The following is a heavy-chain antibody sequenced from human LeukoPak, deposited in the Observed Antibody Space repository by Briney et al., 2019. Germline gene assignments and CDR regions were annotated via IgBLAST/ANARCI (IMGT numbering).Heavy chain of an antibody. J-gene: IGHJ4*02. Sequence: GGSLRLSCAASGFTVSSNYMSWVRQAPGKGLEWVSVIYSGGSTYYADYVKGRFTISRDNSKNTLYLQMNSLRAEDTAVYYCARDYYGSGSYLDYWGQGTLVTVSS. CDR1: GFTVSSNY. V-gene: IGHV3-53*01. CDR2: IYSGGST. CDR3: ARDYYGSGSYLDY. D-gene: IGHD3-10*01.